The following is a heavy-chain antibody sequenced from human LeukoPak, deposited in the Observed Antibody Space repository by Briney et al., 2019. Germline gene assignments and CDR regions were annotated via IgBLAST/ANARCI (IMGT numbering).Heavy chain of an antibody. CDR1: GFSLTTDKVG. CDR2: IYWDDDI. J-gene: IGHJ5*02. Sequence: SGPTLVKPKETLTLTCAFSGFSLTTDKVGVGWIRQPPGKALELLALIYWDDDIRYSPSLRRRLTITKDTSRSQVVLTMTNMDPVDTARYYCAHRRTLAGGAGFGPWGQGILVTVAS. D-gene: IGHD2-21*01. V-gene: IGHV2-5*02. CDR3: AHRRTLAGGAGFGP.